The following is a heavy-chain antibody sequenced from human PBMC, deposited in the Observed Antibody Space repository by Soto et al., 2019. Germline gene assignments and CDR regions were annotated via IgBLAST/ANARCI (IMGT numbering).Heavy chain of an antibody. V-gene: IGHV3-23*01. CDR1: GFTFRQYT. CDR3: AKDRHPDGRWDIDW. D-gene: IGHD1-26*01. CDR2: IYGSATGI. J-gene: IGHJ4*02. Sequence: VVLLESGGDLVRPGGSLRLSCEASGFTFRQYTMNWVRQAPGQGLEWVSGIYGSATGIYYADSVRGRFTISRDNSRNTVYLQMNSLRAEDTAVYYCAKDRHPDGRWDIDWWGQGTRVTVSS.